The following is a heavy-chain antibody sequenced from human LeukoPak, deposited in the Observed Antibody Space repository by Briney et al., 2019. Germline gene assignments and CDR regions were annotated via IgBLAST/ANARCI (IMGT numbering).Heavy chain of an antibody. J-gene: IGHJ4*02. CDR2: IYYSGST. V-gene: IGHV4-30-4*01. CDR3: ARASYSSSWYAVDY. CDR1: GGSISSGDYY. Sequence: SQTLSLTCTVSGGSISSGDYYWSWIRQPPGKGLEWIGYIYYSGSTNYNPSLKSRVTTSVDTSKNQFSLKLSSVTAADTAVYYCARASYSSSWYAVDYWGQGTLVTVSS. D-gene: IGHD6-13*01.